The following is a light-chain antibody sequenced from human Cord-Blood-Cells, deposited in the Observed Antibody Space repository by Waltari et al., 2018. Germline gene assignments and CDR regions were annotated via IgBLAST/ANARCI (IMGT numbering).Light chain of an antibody. CDR3: VLYMGSGISV. Sequence: QPVVTQDPSFSVSAGGTVTPTCGLSSGSVSTRYYPRWYQQTPGQAPRTLIYSTNTRSSGVPDRFSGSILGNKAALTITGAQADDESDYYCVLYMGSGISVFGGGTKLTVL. V-gene: IGLV8-61*01. CDR2: STN. CDR1: SGSVSTRYY. J-gene: IGLJ2*01.